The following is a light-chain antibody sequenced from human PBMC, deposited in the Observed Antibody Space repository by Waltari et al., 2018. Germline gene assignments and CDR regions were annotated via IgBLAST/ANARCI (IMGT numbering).Light chain of an antibody. CDR1: QVPSGN. V-gene: IGKV1-39*01. CDR2: YTY. J-gene: IGKJ3*01. CDR3: HQYDTYPFT. Sequence: DVLMTQFPSSLSASVGDNVTITCRASQVPSGNLTWYQQKPREAPKLLIYYTYRLETGVPSRFRGSKSAALFTLTINNLQPQYFATFSCHQYDTYPFTFGPGTDLYI.